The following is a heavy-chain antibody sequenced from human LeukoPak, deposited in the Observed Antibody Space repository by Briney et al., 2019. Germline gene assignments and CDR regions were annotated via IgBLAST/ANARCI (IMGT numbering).Heavy chain of an antibody. CDR1: GFTFDDYA. D-gene: IGHD2-15*01. Sequence: PGRSLRLSCAASGFTFDDYAMRWVRQAPGKGLEWVSGISWNSGSIGYADSVKGRFTISRDNAKNSLYLQMNSLRAEDMALYYCAKAGAVVVVVAKFFDYWGQGTLVTVSS. CDR2: ISWNSGSI. CDR3: AKAGAVVVVVAKFFDY. J-gene: IGHJ4*02. V-gene: IGHV3-9*03.